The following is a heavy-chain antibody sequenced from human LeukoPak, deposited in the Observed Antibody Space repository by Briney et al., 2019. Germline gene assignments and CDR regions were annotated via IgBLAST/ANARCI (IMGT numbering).Heavy chain of an antibody. CDR1: GFTLSSYS. Sequence: DPGGSLRLPCAASGFTLSSYSMNWVRQAPGKGLEWISHITWSGSTIFYADSVEGRFTISRDSAKNSLYLQMSSLRDEDTAVYYCARDAGNSGYGMDVWGQGTTVTVSS. V-gene: IGHV3-48*02. CDR2: ITWSGSTI. CDR3: ARDAGNSGYGMDV. D-gene: IGHD6-19*01. J-gene: IGHJ6*02.